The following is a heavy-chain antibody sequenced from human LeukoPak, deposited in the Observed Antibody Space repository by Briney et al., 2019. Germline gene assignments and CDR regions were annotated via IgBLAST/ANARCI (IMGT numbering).Heavy chain of an antibody. Sequence: GGSLRLSCAASGFTFSRFWMHWVRQAPGKGLVWVSRINTDASNTIYADSVKGRFTISRDNAKNSLYLQMNNLRDEDTAVYYCARDLGLSSGWYANWGQGTLVTVSS. CDR1: GFTFSRFW. CDR3: ARDLGLSSGWYAN. CDR2: INTDASNT. D-gene: IGHD6-13*01. J-gene: IGHJ4*02. V-gene: IGHV3-74*01.